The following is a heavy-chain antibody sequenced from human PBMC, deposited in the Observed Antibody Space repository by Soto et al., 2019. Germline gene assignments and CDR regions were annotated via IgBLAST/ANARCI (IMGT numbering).Heavy chain of an antibody. CDR2: ISYDGSNK. J-gene: IGHJ4*02. V-gene: IGHV3-30*18. CDR1: GFTFSSYG. D-gene: IGHD1-26*01. CDR3: AKDWGWWELLLDY. Sequence: QVQLVESGGGVVQPGRSLRLSCAASGFTFSSYGMHWVRQAPGKGLEWVAVISYDGSNKYYADSVKGRFTISRDNSKNTLYLQMNSLRAEDTAVYYCAKDWGWWELLLDYWGQGTLVTVSS.